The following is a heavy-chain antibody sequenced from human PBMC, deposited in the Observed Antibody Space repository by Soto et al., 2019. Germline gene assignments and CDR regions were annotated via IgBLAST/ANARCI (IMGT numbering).Heavy chain of an antibody. V-gene: IGHV4-34*01. CDR1: GGPFSGYY. CDR3: ARGSRNDYGDPKNLYYFDY. D-gene: IGHD4-17*01. CDR2: INHSGST. J-gene: IGHJ4*02. Sequence: ETLSLTCAVYGGPFSGYYWSWIRQPPGKGLEWIGEINHSGSTNYNPSLKSRVTISVDTSKNQFSLKLSSVTAADTAVYYCARGSRNDYGDPKNLYYFDYWGQGTLVTVSS.